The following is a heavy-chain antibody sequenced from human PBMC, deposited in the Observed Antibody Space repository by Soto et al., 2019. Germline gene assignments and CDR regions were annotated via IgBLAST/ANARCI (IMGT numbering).Heavy chain of an antibody. CDR2: ISWDGGST. V-gene: IGHV3-43*01. D-gene: IGHD6-6*01. Sequence: GGSLRLSCAASGFTFDDYTMHWVRQAPGKGLEWVSLISWDGGSTYYADSVKGRFTISRDNSKNSLYLQMNSLRTEDTALYYCAKDRGIAARQRNYFDYWGQGTLVTVSS. J-gene: IGHJ4*02. CDR1: GFTFDDYT. CDR3: AKDRGIAARQRNYFDY.